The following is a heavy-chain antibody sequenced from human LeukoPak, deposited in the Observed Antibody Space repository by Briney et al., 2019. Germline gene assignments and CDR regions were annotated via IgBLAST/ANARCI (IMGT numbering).Heavy chain of an antibody. CDR1: GTSIRTGSTY. CDR2: VSYRGNT. D-gene: IGHD1-26*01. J-gene: IGHJ4*02. CDR3: ARDWELGH. Sequence: PSETLSLTCTVSGTSIRTGSTYWAWIRQTPGKGLAWIASVSYRGNTYHTPSLKSRVTISVDMSKNQFSLRLTSMTAADTAVYYCARDWELGHWGRGILVTVTS. V-gene: IGHV4-39*07.